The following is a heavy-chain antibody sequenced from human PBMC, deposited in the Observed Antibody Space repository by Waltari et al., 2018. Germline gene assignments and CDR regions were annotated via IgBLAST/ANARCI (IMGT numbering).Heavy chain of an antibody. CDR3: ARVVVVVAATRGWFDP. CDR2: INPNSGVK. V-gene: IGHV1-2*02. D-gene: IGHD2-15*01. Sequence: QVQLVQSGAEVKKPGASVKVSCKASGYTFTGYYMHWVRQAPGQGLEWVGGINPNSGVKTYAQKSKGRVTINSDTSISTAYMELSRLRAEDTAVYYCARVVVVVAATRGWFDPWGQGTLVTVSS. CDR1: GYTFTGYY. J-gene: IGHJ5*02.